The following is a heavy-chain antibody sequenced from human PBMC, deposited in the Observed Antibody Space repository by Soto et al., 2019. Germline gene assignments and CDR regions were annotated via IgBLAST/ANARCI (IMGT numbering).Heavy chain of an antibody. J-gene: IGHJ5*02. V-gene: IGHV3-23*01. CDR3: AKNQGVELVPLATVDWFDP. D-gene: IGHD1-26*01. CDR2: ISGSGFKK. CDR1: GFIFENFG. Sequence: GGSLGLSCAASGFIFENFGVSWVRQAPGKGLEWISSISGSGFKKYYADSVKGRFTISRDNSKSTVYLELNNLSAEDTAVYHCAKNQGVELVPLATVDWFDPWGQGSVVTVSS.